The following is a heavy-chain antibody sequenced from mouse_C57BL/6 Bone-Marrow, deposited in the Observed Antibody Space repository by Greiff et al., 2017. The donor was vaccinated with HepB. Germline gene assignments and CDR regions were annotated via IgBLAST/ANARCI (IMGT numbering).Heavy chain of an antibody. Sequence: VQLKESGGGLVQPGESLKLSCESNEYEFPSHDMSWVRKTPEKRLELVAAINSDGGSTYYPDTMERRFIISRDNTKKTLYLQMNSLRSEDTALYYCERPRQRRGRMDYWGQGTSVTVSS. CDR1: EYEFPSHD. V-gene: IGHV5-2*01. D-gene: IGHD3-2*02. J-gene: IGHJ4*01. CDR3: ERPRQRRGRMDY. CDR2: INSDGGST.